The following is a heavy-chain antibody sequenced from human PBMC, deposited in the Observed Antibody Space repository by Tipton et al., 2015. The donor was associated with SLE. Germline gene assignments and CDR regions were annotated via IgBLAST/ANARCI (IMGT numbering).Heavy chain of an antibody. Sequence: TLSLTCTVSGGSINNYYWSLIRQTPGKGLEWIGNVFYSGSTHYNPSLKGRVIMSVDTSKNEFSLKVSSVTAADTAVYYCAREGLRFLHMDVWGRGTTVIVSS. J-gene: IGHJ6*04. CDR1: GGSINNYY. CDR3: AREGLRFLHMDV. CDR2: VFYSGST. D-gene: IGHD3-3*01. V-gene: IGHV4-59*01.